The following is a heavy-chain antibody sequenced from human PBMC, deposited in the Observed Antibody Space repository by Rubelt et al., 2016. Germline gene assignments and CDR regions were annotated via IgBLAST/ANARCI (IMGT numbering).Heavy chain of an antibody. CDR3: AREAPMAGSCVDY. CDR2: ISSSSGVT. Sequence: QVQLVQSGAEVKKPGASVKVSCKASGYTFTGYYIHWVRQAPGQGLEWMGRISSSSGVTNYAQKFQGRVTMTRDTSISTAYMELGGLRSDETAVYYCAREAPMAGSCVDYWGQGTLVTVSS. V-gene: IGHV1-2*06. CDR1: GYTFTGYY. D-gene: IGHD6-19*01. J-gene: IGHJ4*02.